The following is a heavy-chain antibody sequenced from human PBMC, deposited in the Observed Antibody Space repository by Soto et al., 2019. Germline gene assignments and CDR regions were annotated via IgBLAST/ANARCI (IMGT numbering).Heavy chain of an antibody. CDR1: GYTFTGNY. CDR3: ARDPRPPSGWLGFWEYGMDV. J-gene: IGHJ6*02. D-gene: IGHD3-3*01. V-gene: IGHV1-2*02. Sequence: ASVKVSCKASGYTFTGNYIHWVRQAPGQGLEWMGWVNPDNGGTTSAEKFQGRVTMTRDTSVTTAYMELHRLTSDDTAVYYCARDPRPPSGWLGFWEYGMDVWGQGTTVTVSS. CDR2: VNPDNGGT.